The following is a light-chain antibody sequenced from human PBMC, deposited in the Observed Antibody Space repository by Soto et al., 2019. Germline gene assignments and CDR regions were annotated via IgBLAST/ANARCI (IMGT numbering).Light chain of an antibody. Sequence: EIVLTQSPATLSLSPGERATLSCRASQSVISYLAWYQQRPGQAPRLLIYDASNRATGIPVRFSGSGSGTDFTLTISSLEPEDCAVYYCQQRSNWPRTFGPGTKVDIK. CDR1: QSVISY. CDR3: QQRSNWPRT. J-gene: IGKJ3*01. V-gene: IGKV3-11*01. CDR2: DAS.